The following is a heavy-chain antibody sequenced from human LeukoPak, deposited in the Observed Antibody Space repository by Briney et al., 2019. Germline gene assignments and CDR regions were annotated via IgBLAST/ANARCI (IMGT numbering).Heavy chain of an antibody. Sequence: GGSLRHSRAGSGFTFSTSWLSWVRQAPGKGLEWVANIKQDGSAKYYVYSVRGRFTISRDKAKNSLFLQMNSLRAEDTAVYYCVRNEYSGPGTLGTASS. V-gene: IGHV3-7*01. J-gene: IGHJ4*02. CDR2: IKQDGSAK. CDR3: VRNEY. CDR1: GFTFSTSW.